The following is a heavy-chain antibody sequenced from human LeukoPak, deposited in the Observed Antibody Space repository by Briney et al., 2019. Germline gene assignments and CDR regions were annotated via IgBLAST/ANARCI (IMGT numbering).Heavy chain of an antibody. D-gene: IGHD6-13*01. CDR1: GGSFSGYY. V-gene: IGHV4-34*01. CDR2: INHSGST. Sequence: PSETLSLTCAVYGGSFSGYYWSRIRQPPGKGLEWIGEINHSGSTNYNPSLKSRVTISVDTSKNQFSLKLSSVTAADTAVYYCARRSSWYGYYYGMDVWGQGTTVTVSS. CDR3: ARRSSWYGYYYGMDV. J-gene: IGHJ6*02.